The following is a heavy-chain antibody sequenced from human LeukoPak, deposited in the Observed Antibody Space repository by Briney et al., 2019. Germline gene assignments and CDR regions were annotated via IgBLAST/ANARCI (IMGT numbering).Heavy chain of an antibody. CDR2: IIPIFGTA. D-gene: IGHD2-8*01. V-gene: IGHV1-69*05. CDR3: ARGGVPHYYYYMDV. Sequence: SVKVSCKASGGTFSSYAISWVRQAPGQGLEWMGGIIPIFGTANYAQKFQGRVAITTDESTSTAYMELSSLRSEDTAVYYCARGGVPHYYYYMDVWGKGTTVTVSS. CDR1: GGTFSSYA. J-gene: IGHJ6*03.